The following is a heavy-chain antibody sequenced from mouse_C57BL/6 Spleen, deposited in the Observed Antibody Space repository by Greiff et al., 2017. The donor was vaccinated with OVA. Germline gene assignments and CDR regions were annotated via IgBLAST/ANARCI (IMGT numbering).Heavy chain of an antibody. CDR1: GYTFTDYY. Sequence: LQQSGPELVKPGASVKISCKASGYTFTDYYMNWVKQSHGKSLEWIGDINPNNGGTSYNQKFKGKATLTVDKSSSTAYMELRSLTSEDSAVYYCARSGGYYGSLAYWGQGTLVTVSA. CDR2: INPNNGGT. CDR3: ARSGGYYGSLAY. D-gene: IGHD1-1*01. J-gene: IGHJ3*01. V-gene: IGHV1-26*01.